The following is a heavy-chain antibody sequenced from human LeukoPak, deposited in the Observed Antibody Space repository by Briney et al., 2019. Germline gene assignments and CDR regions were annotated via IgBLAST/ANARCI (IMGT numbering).Heavy chain of an antibody. CDR3: ARGNDFQWLDPSPLDY. CDR1: GFTFSSYA. V-gene: IGHV3-23*01. CDR2: ISGSGGST. Sequence: PGGSLRLSCAASGFTFSSYAMSWVRQAPGKGLEWVSAISGSGGSTYYADSVKGRFTISRDNSKNTLYLQMNSLRAEDTAVYYCARGNDFQWLDPSPLDYWGQGTLVTVSS. D-gene: IGHD6-19*01. J-gene: IGHJ4*02.